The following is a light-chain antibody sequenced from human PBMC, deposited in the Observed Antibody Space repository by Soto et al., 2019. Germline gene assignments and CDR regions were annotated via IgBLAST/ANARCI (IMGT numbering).Light chain of an antibody. Sequence: EIVLTQSPGTLSLSPGERATLSCRASQSVSSRYLARYQQKPGQAPRLLIYGASSRATGIPDRFSGSGSGTDFTLTISRLETEDFAVYYCQQYGNSPLTFGQGTTVEIK. CDR2: GAS. CDR1: QSVSSRY. CDR3: QQYGNSPLT. J-gene: IGKJ1*01. V-gene: IGKV3-20*01.